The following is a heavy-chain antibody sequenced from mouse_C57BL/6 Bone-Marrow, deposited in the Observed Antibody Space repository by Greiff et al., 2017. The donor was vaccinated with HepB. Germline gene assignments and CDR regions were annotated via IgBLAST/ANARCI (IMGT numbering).Heavy chain of an antibody. Sequence: VKLQESGPELVKPGASVKISCKASGYAFSSSWMNWVKQRPGKGLEWIGRIYPGDGDTNYNGKFKGKATLTADKSSSTAYMQLSSLTSEDSAVYFCARKRLRALYFDYWGQGTTLTVSS. V-gene: IGHV1-82*01. CDR3: ARKRLRALYFDY. J-gene: IGHJ2*01. D-gene: IGHD3-2*02. CDR1: GYAFSSSW. CDR2: IYPGDGDT.